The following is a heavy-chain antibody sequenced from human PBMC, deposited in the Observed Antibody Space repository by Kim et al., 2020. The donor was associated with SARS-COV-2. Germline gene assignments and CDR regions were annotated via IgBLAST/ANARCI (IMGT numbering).Heavy chain of an antibody. Sequence: SETLSLTCTVSGGSIRSYYWSWIRQPAGKGLEWIGRIYTSGSTDYNPSLKGRVTMSVDTSNNQFSLKLSSVTAADTAVYYCARYSSSSFDYWGQGTLVTVSS. CDR2: IYTSGST. CDR3: ARYSSSSFDY. D-gene: IGHD6-6*01. J-gene: IGHJ4*02. CDR1: GGSIRSYY. V-gene: IGHV4-4*07.